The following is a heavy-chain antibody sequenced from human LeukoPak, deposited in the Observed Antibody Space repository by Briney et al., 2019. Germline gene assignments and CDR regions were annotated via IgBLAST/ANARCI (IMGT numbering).Heavy chain of an antibody. V-gene: IGHV1-69*13. D-gene: IGHD2-15*01. Sequence: SVTVSCKASGGTFSSYAISWVRQAPGQGLEWMGGIIPIFGTANYAQKFQGRVTITADESTSTAYMELSSLRSEDTAVYYCARGSIGNIVVVVAQINWFDPWGQGTLVTVSS. J-gene: IGHJ5*02. CDR3: ARGSIGNIVVVVAQINWFDP. CDR2: IIPIFGTA. CDR1: GGTFSSYA.